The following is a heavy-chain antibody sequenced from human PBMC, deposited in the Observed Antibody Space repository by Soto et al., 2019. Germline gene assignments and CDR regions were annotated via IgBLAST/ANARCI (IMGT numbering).Heavy chain of an antibody. CDR1: GGSISSGGYY. J-gene: IGHJ6*02. CDR2: IYYSGST. D-gene: IGHD4-17*01. CDR3: ARDSLMTTVTDYYYYYGMDV. Sequence: PSETLSLTCTVSGGSISSGGYYWSWIRQHPGKGLEWIGYIYYSGSTYYNPSLKSRVTISVDTSKNQFSLKLSSVTAADTAVYYCARDSLMTTVTDYYYYYGMDVWGQGTTVTVSS. V-gene: IGHV4-31*03.